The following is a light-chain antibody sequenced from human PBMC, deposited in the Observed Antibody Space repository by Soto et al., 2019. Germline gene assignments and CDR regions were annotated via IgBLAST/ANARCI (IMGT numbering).Light chain of an antibody. J-gene: IGKJ1*01. CDR2: DAS. CDR3: QQYGSSPPT. Sequence: VLTKSPGTRSWSQLELATLSGRASQIVTGNFLAWYQQKPGQAPRLLMYDASTRATGIPDRFSGSGSGTDFTLIISRLEPEDFAVYYCQQYGSSPPTFGQGTKVDIK. V-gene: IGKV3-20*01. CDR1: QIVTGNF.